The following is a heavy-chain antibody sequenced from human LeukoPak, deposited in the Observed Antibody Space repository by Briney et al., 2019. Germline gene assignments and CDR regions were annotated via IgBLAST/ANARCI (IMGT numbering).Heavy chain of an antibody. Sequence: SVKVSCKASVGTFSSYAISWVRQAPGQGLEWMGGIIPIFGTANYAQKFQGRVTITADESTSTAYMEPSSLRSDDTAVYYCARCGSGSYYIPYYMDVWGKGTTVTVSS. CDR2: IIPIFGTA. J-gene: IGHJ6*03. CDR3: ARCGSGSYYIPYYMDV. CDR1: VGTFSSYA. V-gene: IGHV1-69*13. D-gene: IGHD3-10*01.